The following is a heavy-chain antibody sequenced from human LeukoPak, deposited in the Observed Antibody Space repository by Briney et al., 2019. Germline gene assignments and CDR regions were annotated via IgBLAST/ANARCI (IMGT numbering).Heavy chain of an antibody. CDR3: ARDMITFGGVIVEGSVDI. Sequence: GGSLRLSCAASGFTFSTFSMNWVRQAPGKGLEWVSSISSSSSHIYYADSVKGRFTISRDNAKNSLYLQMNSLRAEDTAVYYCARDMITFGGVIVEGSVDIWGQGTMVTASS. J-gene: IGHJ3*02. V-gene: IGHV3-21*01. CDR2: ISSSSSHI. CDR1: GFTFSTFS. D-gene: IGHD3-16*02.